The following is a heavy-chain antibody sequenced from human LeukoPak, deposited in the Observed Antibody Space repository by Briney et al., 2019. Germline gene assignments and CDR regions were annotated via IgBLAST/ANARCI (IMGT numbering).Heavy chain of an antibody. D-gene: IGHD3-10*01. V-gene: IGHV3-9*01. CDR3: AKDIESGDFQH. Sequence: GRSLRLSCAASGFTFDDYAMHWVRQAPGKGLEWVSGISWNSGSIGYADSVKGRFTISRDNAKNSLYLQMNSLRAEDTALYYCAKDIESGDFQHWGQGTLVTVSS. J-gene: IGHJ1*01. CDR1: GFTFDDYA. CDR2: ISWNSGSI.